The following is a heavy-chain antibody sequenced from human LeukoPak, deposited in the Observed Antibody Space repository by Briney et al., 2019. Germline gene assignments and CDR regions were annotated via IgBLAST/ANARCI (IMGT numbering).Heavy chain of an antibody. J-gene: IGHJ5*02. CDR3: ATAPIAAALNWFDP. CDR1: GYTFTSYG. D-gene: IGHD6-13*01. V-gene: IGHV1-18*01. Sequence: ASVKVSCKASGYTFTSYGISWVRQAPGQGLEWMGWISAYNGNTNYAQKLQGRVTMTTDTSTDTAYMELSSLRSEDTAVYYCATAPIAAALNWFDPWGQGTLVTVSS. CDR2: ISAYNGNT.